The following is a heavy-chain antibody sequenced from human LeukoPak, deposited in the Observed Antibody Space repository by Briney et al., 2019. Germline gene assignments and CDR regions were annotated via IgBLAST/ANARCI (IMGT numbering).Heavy chain of an antibody. Sequence: AQTLSLTCAVSGGFISSGGYSWRWLRQPPGKGLERFVYIYHSGSTYYHPSLKSRVIISVDRSKNQFSLKLSSVTAADTGVYYCARGQRASYQTQGAFDIWGQGTMVTVSS. V-gene: IGHV4-30-2*01. J-gene: IGHJ3*02. D-gene: IGHD3-16*01. CDR1: GGFISSGGYS. CDR3: ARGQRASYQTQGAFDI. CDR2: IYHSGST.